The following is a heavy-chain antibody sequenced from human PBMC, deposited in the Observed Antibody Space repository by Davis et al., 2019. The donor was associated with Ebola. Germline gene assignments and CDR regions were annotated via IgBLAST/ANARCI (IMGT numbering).Heavy chain of an antibody. Sequence: PSETLSLTCTVSGASFSSGGSYWSWIRHFPGKGLEWIGYISYSGHTFYNPSLKRRVSMSVDTSETQFSLNLSSVTAADTAVYFCAGYAGSPSDLYFYYAMDVWGQGTTVTVSS. D-gene: IGHD3-16*01. CDR2: ISYSGHT. J-gene: IGHJ6*02. V-gene: IGHV4-31*03. CDR3: AGYAGSPSDLYFYYAMDV. CDR1: GASFSSGGSY.